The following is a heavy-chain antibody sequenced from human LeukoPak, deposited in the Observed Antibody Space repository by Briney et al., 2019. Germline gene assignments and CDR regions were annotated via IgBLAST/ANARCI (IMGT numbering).Heavy chain of an antibody. CDR2: IIPILGIA. J-gene: IGHJ5*02. V-gene: IGHV1-69*04. D-gene: IGHD3-9*01. Sequence: SVKVSCKASGYTFTSYGISWVRQAPGQGLEWMGRIIPILGIANYAQKFQGRVTITADKSTSTAYMELSSLRSEDTAVYYCARRGYDILTGYKSFDPWGQGTLVTVSS. CDR1: GYTFTSYG. CDR3: ARRGYDILTGYKSFDP.